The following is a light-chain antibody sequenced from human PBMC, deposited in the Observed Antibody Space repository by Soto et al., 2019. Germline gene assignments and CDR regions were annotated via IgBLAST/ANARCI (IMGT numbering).Light chain of an antibody. CDR1: QGISSY. Sequence: DIPLTQSPSFLSASVGDRVIITCRASQGISSYLAWYQQKPGKAPKLLIYAASTLQSGVPSGFSGSGSGTEFTLTISSLQPEDFATYDCQQFNSFPLTFGGGTKVEIK. V-gene: IGKV1-9*01. CDR3: QQFNSFPLT. CDR2: AAS. J-gene: IGKJ4*01.